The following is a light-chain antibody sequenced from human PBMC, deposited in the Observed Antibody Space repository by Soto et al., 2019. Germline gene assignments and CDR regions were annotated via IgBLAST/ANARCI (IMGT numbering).Light chain of an antibody. Sequence: MLMTKCPVTLSVSPGARVTLSCRTSHSVNSHVAWYQQKPGQAPRLLLYGASTRATGIPVRFSGSGFGTEFTLTISSLQSEDFAVYYCQQYKNWPLFGQGTRLEI. J-gene: IGKJ5*01. V-gene: IGKV3-15*01. CDR1: HSVNSH. CDR2: GAS. CDR3: QQYKNWPL.